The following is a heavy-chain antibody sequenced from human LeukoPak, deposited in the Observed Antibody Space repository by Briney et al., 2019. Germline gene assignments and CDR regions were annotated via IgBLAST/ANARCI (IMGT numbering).Heavy chain of an antibody. V-gene: IGHV4-39*01. J-gene: IGHJ6*03. Sequence: SETLSLTCTVSGGSISSSSYYWGWIRQPPGKGLEWIGSIYYSGSTYYNPSLKSRVTISVDTSKNQFSLKLSSVTAADTAVYYCVTGSGWYGHYMDVWGKGTTVTISS. CDR2: IYYSGST. D-gene: IGHD6-19*01. CDR1: GGSISSSSYY. CDR3: VTGSGWYGHYMDV.